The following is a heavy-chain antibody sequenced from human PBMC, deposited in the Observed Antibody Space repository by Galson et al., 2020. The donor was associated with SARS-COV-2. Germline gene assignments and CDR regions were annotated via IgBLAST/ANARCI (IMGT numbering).Heavy chain of an antibody. J-gene: IGHJ6*02. CDR3: ARVGYCSSTSCYPHYYYYGMDV. V-gene: IGHV3-74*01. CDR1: GFTFSSYW. D-gene: IGHD2-2*01. CDR2: INSDGSST. Sequence: GESLKISCAASGFTFSSYWMHWVRQAPGKGLVWVSRINSDGSSTSYADSVKGRFTISRDNAKNTLYLQMNSLRAEDTAVYYCARVGYCSSTSCYPHYYYYGMDVWGQGTTVTVSS.